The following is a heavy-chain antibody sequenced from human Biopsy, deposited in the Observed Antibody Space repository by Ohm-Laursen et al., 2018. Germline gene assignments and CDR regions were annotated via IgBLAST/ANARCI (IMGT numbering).Heavy chain of an antibody. CDR2: ISGSITYI. V-gene: IGHV3-21*01. CDR3: ATSGAADSWCNYYGMDV. J-gene: IGHJ6*02. CDR1: GVTLPGYK. D-gene: IGHD6-13*01. Sequence: LSPTRAVSGVTLPGYKMGSVCLAPGEGLGWVLSISGSITYIYYADSGKGRFTISRDNAKNSLSLQMNSLRADDAAVYYGATSGAADSWCNYYGMDVWGQGTTVTVSS.